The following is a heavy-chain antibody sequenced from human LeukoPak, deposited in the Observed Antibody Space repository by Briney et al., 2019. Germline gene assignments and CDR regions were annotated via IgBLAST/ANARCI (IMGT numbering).Heavy chain of an antibody. D-gene: IGHD3-22*01. Sequence: ASVKVSCKASGYTFTSYAMHWVRQAPGQRLEWMGWINAGNGNTKYSQKFQGRVTTTRDTSASTANMELSSLRSEDTAVYYCARDHYYDAFDIWGQGTLVTVSS. CDR1: GYTFTSYA. J-gene: IGHJ4*02. CDR3: ARDHYYDAFDI. V-gene: IGHV1-3*01. CDR2: INAGNGNT.